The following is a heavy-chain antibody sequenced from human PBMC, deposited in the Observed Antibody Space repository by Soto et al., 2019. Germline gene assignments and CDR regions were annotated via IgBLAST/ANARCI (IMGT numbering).Heavy chain of an antibody. CDR3: ARAAAGNPMTSWLDP. CDR1: GYTFTSYG. V-gene: IGHV1-18*01. CDR2: ISAYNGNT. Sequence: EASVKVSCKASGYTFTSYGISWVRQAPGQGLEWMGWISAYNGNTNYAQKLQGRVTMTTDTSTSTAYMELRSLRSDDTAVYYCARAAAGNPMTSWLDPWGQGTMVTVSS. J-gene: IGHJ5*02. D-gene: IGHD6-13*01.